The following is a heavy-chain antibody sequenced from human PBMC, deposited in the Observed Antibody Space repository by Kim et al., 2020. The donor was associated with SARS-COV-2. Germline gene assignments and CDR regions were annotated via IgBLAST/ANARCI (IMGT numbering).Heavy chain of an antibody. Sequence: GGSLRLSCAASGFTFSSYGMHWVRQAPGMGLEWVSVISYDGSNKYYADSVRGRFTISRDNSKNTLYLQMNSLRPEDTAVYYCAKDQIGDVAGYNYGPNDYWGQGTLVTVSS. CDR3: AKDQIGDVAGYNYGPNDY. CDR2: ISYDGSNK. V-gene: IGHV3-30*18. J-gene: IGHJ4*02. D-gene: IGHD5-18*01. CDR1: GFTFSSYG.